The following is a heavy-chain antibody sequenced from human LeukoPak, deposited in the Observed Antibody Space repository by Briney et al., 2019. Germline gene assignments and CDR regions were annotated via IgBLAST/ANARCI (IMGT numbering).Heavy chain of an antibody. D-gene: IGHD2-2*01. CDR2: ISAYNGNT. J-gene: IGHJ6*02. CDR1: GYTFTGYY. CDR3: ARMGDIVVVPAATDYYYYGMDV. Sequence: ASVKVSCKASGYTFTGYYMHWVRQAPGQGLEWMGWISAYNGNTNYAQKLQGRVTMTTDTSTSTAYMELRSLRSDDTAVYYCARMGDIVVVPAATDYYYYGMDVWGQGTTVTVSS. V-gene: IGHV1-18*04.